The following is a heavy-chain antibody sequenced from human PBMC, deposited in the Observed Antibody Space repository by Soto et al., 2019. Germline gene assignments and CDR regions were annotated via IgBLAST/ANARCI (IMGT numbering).Heavy chain of an antibody. CDR2: INAGNGNT. Sequence: QVQLVQSGAEVKKPGASVKVSCKASGYTFTDFVIHWVRQAPGQRLEWMGWINAGNGNTKYSQKFQGRVIFNRDTSASTGYLDLSSLTSEDTAVEYCARDYPYCTGGSCLGYWGQGTLVIVSS. J-gene: IGHJ4*02. CDR3: ARDYPYCTGGSCLGY. V-gene: IGHV1-3*01. CDR1: GYTFTDFV. D-gene: IGHD2-15*01.